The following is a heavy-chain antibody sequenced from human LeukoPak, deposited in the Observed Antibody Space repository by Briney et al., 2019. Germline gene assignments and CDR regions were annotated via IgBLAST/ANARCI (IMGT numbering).Heavy chain of an antibody. CDR2: INSDGSST. J-gene: IGHJ3*02. Sequence: PGGSLRLSCAASGFTFSDYYMSWVRQAPGKGLVWVSRINSDGSSTRYADSVKGRFTISRDNAKNTLYLQMNSLRAEDTAVYYCARAPDATRNTFDIWGQGTMVTVSS. D-gene: IGHD2-15*01. CDR1: GFTFSDYY. V-gene: IGHV3-74*01. CDR3: ARAPDATRNTFDI.